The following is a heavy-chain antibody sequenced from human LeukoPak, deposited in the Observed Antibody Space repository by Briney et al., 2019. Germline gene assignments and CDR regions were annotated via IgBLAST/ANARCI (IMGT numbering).Heavy chain of an antibody. CDR2: INPSGGST. D-gene: IGHD3-22*01. CDR3: ARNLDQTYYYDSSGYSFSAFDI. CDR1: GYTFTSYY. J-gene: IGHJ3*02. V-gene: IGHV1-46*03. Sequence: ASVKVSCKASGYTFTSYYMHCGRQAPGQGLEWMGIINPSGGSTSYAQKFERRVTMTRDTSTSTVYMELSSLRSEDTAVYYCARNLDQTYYYDSSGYSFSAFDIWGQGTMVTVSS.